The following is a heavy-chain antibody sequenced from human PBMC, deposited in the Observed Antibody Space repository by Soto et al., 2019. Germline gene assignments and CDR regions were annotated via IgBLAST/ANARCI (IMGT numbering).Heavy chain of an antibody. CDR3: AKVSAPKSADYDFWSGYYTPWFDP. CDR2: ISGSGGST. V-gene: IGHV3-23*01. Sequence: GGSLRLSCAASGFTFSSYAMSWVRQAPGKGLEWVSAISGSGGSTYYADSGKGRFTNSRDNSKNTLYLQMNSLRAEDTAVYYCAKVSAPKSADYDFWSGYYTPWFDPWGQGTLVTVSS. J-gene: IGHJ5*02. D-gene: IGHD3-3*01. CDR1: GFTFSSYA.